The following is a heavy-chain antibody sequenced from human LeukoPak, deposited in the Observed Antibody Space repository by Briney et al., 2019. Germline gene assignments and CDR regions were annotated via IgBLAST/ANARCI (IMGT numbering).Heavy chain of an antibody. CDR1: GGTFSGYA. CDR2: IIPIFGTA. V-gene: IGHV1-69*05. J-gene: IGHJ6*03. Sequence: ASVKVSRKASGGTFSGYAISWVRQAPGQGLEWMGGIIPIFGTANYAQKFQGRVTITTDEPTSTAYMELSSLRSGDTAVYYCARGSSFYYMDVWGKGTTVTVSS. CDR3: ARGSSFYYMDV. D-gene: IGHD6-6*01.